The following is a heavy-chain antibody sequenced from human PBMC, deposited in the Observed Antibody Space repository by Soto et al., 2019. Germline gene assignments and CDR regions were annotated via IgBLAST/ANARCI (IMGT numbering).Heavy chain of an antibody. J-gene: IGHJ5*02. CDR2: IYHGGST. Sequence: PSGTLSLTCAVSGYAISSGYYWGWLRQPPGKGLEWIGSIYHGGSTYYNPSLNSRGTLSIDMTNNHVSLILNSVTAADTAVYSCVRVGPWVPYSYASSTYTFQNWFDPWGEATLVTVS. V-gene: IGHV4-38-2*01. CDR1: GYAISSGYY. CDR3: VRVGPWVPYSYASSTYTFQNWFDP. D-gene: IGHD3-22*01.